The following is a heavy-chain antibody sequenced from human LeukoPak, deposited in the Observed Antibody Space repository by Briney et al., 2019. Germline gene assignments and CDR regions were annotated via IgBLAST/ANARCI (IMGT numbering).Heavy chain of an antibody. Sequence: QPGGSLRLSCAASGFTFSSYAMSWVRQAPGKGLEWVSAISGSGGSTYYADSVKGRFTNSRDNSKNTLHLQMNSLRAEDTAIYYCAKDLIAAMVTPLDYWGQGTLVTVSS. J-gene: IGHJ4*02. V-gene: IGHV3-23*01. CDR2: ISGSGGST. D-gene: IGHD5-18*01. CDR3: AKDLIAAMVTPLDY. CDR1: GFTFSSYA.